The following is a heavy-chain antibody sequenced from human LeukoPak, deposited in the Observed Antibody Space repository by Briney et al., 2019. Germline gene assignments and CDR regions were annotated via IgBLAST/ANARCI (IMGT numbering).Heavy chain of an antibody. Sequence: PSETLSLTCTVSGGSISSYYWSWIRQPPGKGLEWIGYIYYSGSTNYNPSLKSRVTTSVDTSKNQFSLKLSSVTAADTAVYYCARKVVVTATDAFDIWGQGTMVTVSS. J-gene: IGHJ3*02. CDR2: IYYSGST. CDR3: ARKVVVTATDAFDI. CDR1: GGSISSYY. V-gene: IGHV4-59*08. D-gene: IGHD2-21*02.